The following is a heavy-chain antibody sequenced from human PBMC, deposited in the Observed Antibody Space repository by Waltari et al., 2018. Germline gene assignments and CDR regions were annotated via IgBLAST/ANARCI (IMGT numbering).Heavy chain of an antibody. V-gene: IGHV3-7*01. J-gene: IGHJ4*02. D-gene: IGHD6-13*01. CDR3: TRGGDDSSWYWRN. CDR2: RNQDGSEK. Sequence: EVQLVESGGGLVQPGGSLRLSCAASGFTFSNNWMTWVRQATGKGRGWVANRNQDGSEKYSVESLKGRFTISRDNAKNSLYLQLNSLRADDTAVYYCTRGGDDSSWYWRNWGQGTLVTVSS. CDR1: GFTFSNNW.